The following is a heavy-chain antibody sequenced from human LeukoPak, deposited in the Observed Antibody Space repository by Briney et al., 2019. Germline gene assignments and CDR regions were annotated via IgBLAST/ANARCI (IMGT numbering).Heavy chain of an antibody. V-gene: IGHV5-51*01. Sequence: GESLKISCKGSGYSFTSQCIGWVRQMRGKGLEWMGMIAPGVFDTRYSPSFQGQVTISADKSISTDYLQWSSMKASDTAMYYCARLIVVVTGRMYFDLWGRGTMVTVSS. D-gene: IGHD2-21*02. J-gene: IGHJ2*01. CDR1: GYSFTSQC. CDR2: IAPGVFDT. CDR3: ARLIVVVTGRMYFDL.